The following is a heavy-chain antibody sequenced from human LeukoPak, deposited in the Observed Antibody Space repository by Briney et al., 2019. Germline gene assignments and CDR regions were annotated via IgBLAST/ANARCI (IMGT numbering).Heavy chain of an antibody. CDR3: AKDGPEGKRVFDI. J-gene: IGHJ3*02. Sequence: GGSLRLSCAASGFTFSNFWIHWVRQTPGKGLVWVSRINRDGSSTNYVDSVKGRFTISRDNAKNTLYLQMNSLRDEDTAVYYCAKDGPEGKRVFDIWGQGTMVTVSS. D-gene: IGHD3/OR15-3a*01. CDR2: INRDGSST. V-gene: IGHV3-74*01. CDR1: GFTFSNFW.